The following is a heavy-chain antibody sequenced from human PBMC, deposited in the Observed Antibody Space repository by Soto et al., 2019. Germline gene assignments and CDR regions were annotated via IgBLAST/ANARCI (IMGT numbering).Heavy chain of an antibody. J-gene: IGHJ4*02. D-gene: IGHD3-3*01. CDR1: GDSISSSNW. CDR3: ARAPFTIFGVVTIDY. Sequence: KTSETLSLTCAVSGDSISSSNWWSWVRQPPGKGLEWIGEIYHSGSTNYNPSLKSRVTISVDKSKNQFSLKLSSVTAADTAVYYCARAPFTIFGVVTIDYWGQGTLVTVSS. V-gene: IGHV4-4*02. CDR2: IYHSGST.